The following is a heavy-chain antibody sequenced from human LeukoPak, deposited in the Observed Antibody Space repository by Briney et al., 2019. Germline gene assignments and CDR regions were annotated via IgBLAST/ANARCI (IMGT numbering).Heavy chain of an antibody. CDR3: ARDWAVVVAATVAFDI. D-gene: IGHD2-15*01. CDR2: ISSSSSTI. V-gene: IGHV3-48*01. J-gene: IGHJ3*02. Sequence: PGGSLRLSCAASGFTFSSYSMNWVRQAPGKGLEWGSYISSSSSTIYYADSVKGRFTVSRDNAKNSLYLQMNSLRAEDTAVYYCARDWAVVVAATVAFDIWGQGTMVTVSS. CDR1: GFTFSSYS.